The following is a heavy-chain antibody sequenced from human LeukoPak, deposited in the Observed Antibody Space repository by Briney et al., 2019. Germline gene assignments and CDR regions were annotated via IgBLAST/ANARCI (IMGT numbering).Heavy chain of an antibody. CDR1: GFTFSNEA. J-gene: IGHJ4*02. V-gene: IGHV3-23*01. CDR2: ISVSGDST. D-gene: IGHD6-13*01. Sequence: QSGGSLRLSCAASGFTFSNEAMSGVRQAPAKGLEWVSSISVSGDSTYYTDSVKGRFTISRDDSKNTLYLQMNSLRAEDTAVYYCAKGGGSWYGDWGQGTLVTVSS. CDR3: AKGGGSWYGD.